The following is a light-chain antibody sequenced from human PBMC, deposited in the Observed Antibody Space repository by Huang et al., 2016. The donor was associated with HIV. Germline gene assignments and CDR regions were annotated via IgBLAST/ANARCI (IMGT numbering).Light chain of an antibody. V-gene: IGKV1-39*01. J-gene: IGKJ5*01. CDR3: QQSYSSRT. Sequence: DIQMTPSPSSLSASVGDTVTITFRASRSINSHLNWYQQRPGRAPTLLIYGASNLRSGVPSRFRGSGYATDYTLRISSLQPEDFATYFCQQSYSSRTFGQGTRLEIK. CDR1: RSINSH. CDR2: GAS.